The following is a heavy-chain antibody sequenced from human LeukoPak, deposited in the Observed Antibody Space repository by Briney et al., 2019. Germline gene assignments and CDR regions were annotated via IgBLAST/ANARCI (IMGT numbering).Heavy chain of an antibody. CDR1: GFTFSSYA. Sequence: PGGCLRLSCAASGFTFSSYAMSWVRQVPGKGLEWVSAMSGSGSDTYYADSVKGRFAISRDNSKSTLYLHTNSLRAEDTAVYYCAKDLGGEGGSGFPGYWGQGTLVTVSS. CDR2: MSGSGSDT. CDR3: AKDLGGEGGSGFPGY. J-gene: IGHJ4*02. D-gene: IGHD3-10*01. V-gene: IGHV3-23*01.